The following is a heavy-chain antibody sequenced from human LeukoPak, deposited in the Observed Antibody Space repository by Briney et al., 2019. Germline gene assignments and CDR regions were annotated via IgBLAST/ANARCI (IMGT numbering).Heavy chain of an antibody. Sequence: GESLKISCKGSGYSFTSYWISWVRQMPGKGLEWMGIIYPGDSDTRYSPSFQGQVTISADKSISTAYLQWSSLKASDTAMYYCARAYYCSSTSCYTYWFDPWGQGTLVTVSS. D-gene: IGHD2-2*02. J-gene: IGHJ5*02. CDR2: IYPGDSDT. CDR3: ARAYYCSSTSCYTYWFDP. CDR1: GYSFTSYW. V-gene: IGHV5-51*01.